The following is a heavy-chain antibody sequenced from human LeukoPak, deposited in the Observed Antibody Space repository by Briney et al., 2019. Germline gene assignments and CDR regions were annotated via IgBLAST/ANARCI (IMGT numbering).Heavy chain of an antibody. V-gene: IGHV4-59*08. D-gene: IGHD3-16*01. Sequence: SETLSLTCTVSGGSISSYYWSWIRQPPGKGLEWIGYIYYSGGTNYNPSLKSRVTISVDTSKNQFSLKLTSVTAADTAVYYCARHGILGSITYPLDFWGQGTLVTVSS. CDR1: GGSISSYY. J-gene: IGHJ4*02. CDR3: ARHGILGSITYPLDF. CDR2: IYYSGGT.